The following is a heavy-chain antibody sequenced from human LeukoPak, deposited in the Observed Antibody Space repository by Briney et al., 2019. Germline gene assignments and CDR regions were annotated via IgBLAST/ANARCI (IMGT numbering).Heavy chain of an antibody. D-gene: IGHD4-17*01. J-gene: IGHJ3*02. V-gene: IGHV3-30*02. CDR2: IRYDGSNK. Sequence: GSLRLSCAASGFTFSSYGMHWVRQAPGKGLEWVAFIRYDGSNKYYADSVKGRFTISRDNSKNTLYLQMNSLRAEDTAVYYCAKDLDDYGDYPGAFDIWGQGTMVTVSS. CDR3: AKDLDDYGDYPGAFDI. CDR1: GFTFSSYG.